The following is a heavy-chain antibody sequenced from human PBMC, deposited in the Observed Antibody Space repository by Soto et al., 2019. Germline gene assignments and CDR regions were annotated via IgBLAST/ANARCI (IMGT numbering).Heavy chain of an antibody. Sequence: ASVKDSCKASGYTFTSYYIHWVRQAPGQGLEWMGIINPTSASTSYAQKFQGRVTMTRDTSTSTVYMELSRLRSEDTAVYYCARGHCSSIGCPFHANYGTDAWCQGTTVTVSS. J-gene: IGHJ6*02. CDR1: GYTFTSYY. CDR2: INPTSAST. V-gene: IGHV1-46*01. CDR3: ARGHCSSIGCPFHANYGTDA. D-gene: IGHD2-2*01.